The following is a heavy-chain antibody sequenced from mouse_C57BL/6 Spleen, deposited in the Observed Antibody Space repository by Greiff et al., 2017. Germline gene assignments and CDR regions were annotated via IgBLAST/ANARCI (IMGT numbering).Heavy chain of an antibody. J-gene: IGHJ4*01. CDR2: ISNGGGST. Sequence: EVMLVESGGGLVQPGGSLKLSCAASGFTFSDYYMYWVRQTPEKRLEWVAYISNGGGSTYYPDTVKGRFTISRDNAKNTLYLQMSRLKSEDTAMYYCARMDLDYAMDYWGQGTSVTVSS. V-gene: IGHV5-12*01. CDR3: ARMDLDYAMDY. CDR1: GFTFSDYY.